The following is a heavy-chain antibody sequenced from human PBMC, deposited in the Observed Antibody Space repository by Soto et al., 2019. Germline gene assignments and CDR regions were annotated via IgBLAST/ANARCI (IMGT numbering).Heavy chain of an antibody. D-gene: IGHD2-15*01. V-gene: IGHV1-2*04. CDR2: INPNSGGT. CDR3: ARGGCSGGSCYSHFFDY. CDR1: GYTFTGYY. J-gene: IGHJ4*02. Sequence: QVQLVQSGAEVKKPGASVKVSCKASGYTFTGYYMHWVRQAPGQGLEWMGWINPNSGGTNYAQKFQGWVTMTRDTSISTAYMERSRLRSDDTAVYYCARGGCSGGSCYSHFFDYWGQGTLVTVSS.